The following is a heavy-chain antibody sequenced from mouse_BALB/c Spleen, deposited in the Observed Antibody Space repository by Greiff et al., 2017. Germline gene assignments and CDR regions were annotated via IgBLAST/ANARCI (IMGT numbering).Heavy chain of an antibody. Sequence: EVQVVESGGGLVQPGGSLRLSCATSGFTFTDYYMSWVRQPPGKALEWLGFIRNKANGYTTEYSASVKGRFTISRDNSQSILYLQMNTLRAEDSATYYCARDGDYGSSFYAMDYWGQGTSVTVSS. D-gene: IGHD1-1*01. CDR2: IRNKANGYTT. J-gene: IGHJ4*01. CDR1: GFTFTDYY. V-gene: IGHV7-3*02. CDR3: ARDGDYGSSFYAMDY.